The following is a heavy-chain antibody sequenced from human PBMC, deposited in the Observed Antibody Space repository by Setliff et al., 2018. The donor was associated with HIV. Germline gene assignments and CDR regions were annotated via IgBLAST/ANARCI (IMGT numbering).Heavy chain of an antibody. D-gene: IGHD4-17*01. Sequence: SETLSLTCSVSGGSTSNYYWSWIRQPPGKGFEWIGYISYSGSTNYNPSLKSRVTISVDTSKNQFSLWLSSVTAADTAVFYCARGVGDYGDYDAFDIWGQGTMVTVSS. J-gene: IGHJ3*02. CDR1: GGSTSNYY. CDR2: ISYSGST. CDR3: ARGVGDYGDYDAFDI. V-gene: IGHV4-59*01.